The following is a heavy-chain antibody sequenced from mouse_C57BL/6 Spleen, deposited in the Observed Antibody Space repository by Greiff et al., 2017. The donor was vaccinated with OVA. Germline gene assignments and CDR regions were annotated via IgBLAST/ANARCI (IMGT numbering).Heavy chain of an antibody. CDR2: INPSSGYT. CDR1: GYTFTSYT. J-gene: IGHJ1*03. CDR3: ARIGSSHWYFDV. V-gene: IGHV1-4*01. Sequence: LVESGAELARPGASVKMSCKASGYTFTSYTMHWVKQRPGQGLEWIGYINPSSGYTKYNQKFKDKATLTADKSSSTAYMQLSSLTSEDSAVYYCARIGSSHWYFDVWGTGTTVTVSS. D-gene: IGHD1-1*01.